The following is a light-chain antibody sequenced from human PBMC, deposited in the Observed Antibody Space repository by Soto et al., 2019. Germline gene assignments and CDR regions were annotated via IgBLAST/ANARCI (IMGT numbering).Light chain of an antibody. J-gene: IGLJ1*01. V-gene: IGLV2-14*01. CDR3: SLYTSSSTPYV. CDR1: SSDVGGYTY. CDR2: EVS. Sequence: QSVLTQPASVSGSPGQSITISCSGTSSDVGGYTYVSWYQQHPGKAPKVIIYEVSNRPSGVSSRFSGSKSGKTASLTISGLQAEDEADYYCSLYTSSSTPYVFGTGTKVTVL.